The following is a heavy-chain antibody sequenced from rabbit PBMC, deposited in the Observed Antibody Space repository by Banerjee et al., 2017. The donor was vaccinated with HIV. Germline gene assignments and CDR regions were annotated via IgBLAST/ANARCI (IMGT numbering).Heavy chain of an antibody. CDR1: GFSFSSDYD. CDR2: IHTGGGWS. V-gene: IGHV1S40*01. D-gene: IGHD7-1*01. Sequence: QQLVESGGGLVKPGASLTLTCTASGFSFSSDYDMCWVRQAPGKGLEWIGCIHTGGGWSYYASWAKGRFTISKTSSTTVTLQMTSLTAADTATYFCARWNYAGGAGDGAGTFTLWGQGTLVTVS. J-gene: IGHJ4*01. CDR3: ARWNYAGGAGDGAGTFTL.